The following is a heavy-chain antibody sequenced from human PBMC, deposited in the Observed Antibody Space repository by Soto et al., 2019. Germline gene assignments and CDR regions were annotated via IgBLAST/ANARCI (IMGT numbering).Heavy chain of an antibody. V-gene: IGHV1-18*01. CDR3: ARDARNRYAILTAYSLAFDY. J-gene: IGHJ4*02. D-gene: IGHD3-9*01. CDR2: ISAYNGNT. CDR1: GYIFTSYG. Sequence: GASVKVSCKASGYIFTSYGISWVRQAPGQGLEWMGWISAYNGNTNYAQKLQGRVTMTTDTSTSTAYMELRSLRSDDTAVYYCARDARNRYAILTAYSLAFDYWGQGTLVTVSS.